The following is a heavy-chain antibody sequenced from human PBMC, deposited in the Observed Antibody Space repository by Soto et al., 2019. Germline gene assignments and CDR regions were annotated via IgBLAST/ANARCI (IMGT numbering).Heavy chain of an antibody. CDR3: ARALLEGGGITGTTGWFDP. J-gene: IGHJ5*02. CDR1: GGTFSSYA. V-gene: IGHV1-69*13. CDR2: IIPIFGTA. Sequence: SVKVSCKASGGTFSSYAISWVRQAPGQGLEWMGGIIPIFGTANYAQKFQGRVTITADESTSTAYMELRSLRSDDTAVYYCARALLEGGGITGTTGWFDPWGQGTLVTVSS. D-gene: IGHD1-20*01.